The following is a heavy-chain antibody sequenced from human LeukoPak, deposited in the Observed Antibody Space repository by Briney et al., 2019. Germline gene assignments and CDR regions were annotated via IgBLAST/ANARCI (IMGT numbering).Heavy chain of an antibody. CDR2: VSYDGDNK. D-gene: IGHD3-10*01. CDR1: GFTLSGYA. J-gene: IGHJ6*04. Sequence: GRSLRLSCAASGFTLSGYAMHWVRQAPGKGLEWVAVVSYDGDNKYYADSVKGRFTISRDNSKNTLYLQMNSLRAEDTAVYYCAKEERYYGSGGRYGMDVWGKGTTVTVSS. V-gene: IGHV3-30*04. CDR3: AKEERYYGSGGRYGMDV.